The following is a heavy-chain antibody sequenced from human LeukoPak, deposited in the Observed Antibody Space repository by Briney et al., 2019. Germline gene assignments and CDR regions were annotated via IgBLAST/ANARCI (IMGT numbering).Heavy chain of an antibody. D-gene: IGHD3-22*01. CDR1: GDSISRGDYY. CDR2: ISSSGST. J-gene: IGHJ3*02. CDR3: ARGPYSYDSSGAFDI. Sequence: PSQTLSLTCTVSGDSISRGDYYWSWIPQPAGKGLEWIGRISSSGSTNYNPSLKSRVTISVDTSKNQFSLKLSSVTAADTAVYFCARGPYSYDSSGAFDIWGQGTMVTVSS. V-gene: IGHV4-61*02.